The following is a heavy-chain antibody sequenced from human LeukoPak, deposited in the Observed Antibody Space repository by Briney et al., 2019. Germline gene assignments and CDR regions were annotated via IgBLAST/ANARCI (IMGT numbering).Heavy chain of an antibody. D-gene: IGHD3-22*01. CDR2: ISGSGGST. CDR3: AKDSYSLYYYDSSGYYPPFDY. J-gene: IGHJ4*02. CDR1: GFTFSCYA. Sequence: GGSLRLSCAASGFTFSCYAMSWVRQAPGKGLEWVSAISGSGGSTYYADSVKGRFTISRDNSKNTLYLQMNSLRAEDTAVYYCAKDSYSLYYYDSSGYYPPFDYWGQGTLVTVSS. V-gene: IGHV3-23*01.